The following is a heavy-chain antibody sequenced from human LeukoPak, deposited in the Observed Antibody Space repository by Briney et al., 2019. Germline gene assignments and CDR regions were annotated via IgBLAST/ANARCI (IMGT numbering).Heavy chain of an antibody. CDR1: GITFSSFA. J-gene: IGHJ4*02. CDR2: ISGSGDRT. CDR3: AKWGWSVVSGGYPYYFDY. D-gene: IGHD2-15*01. V-gene: IGHV3-23*01. Sequence: GGSLRLSCAASGITFSSFAMSWVRQAPGKGLEWVSGISGSGDRTYYADSVKGRLTISRDNSKNTLYLQMQSLGAEDTAVYYCAKWGWSVVSGGYPYYFDYWGQGTLVTVSS.